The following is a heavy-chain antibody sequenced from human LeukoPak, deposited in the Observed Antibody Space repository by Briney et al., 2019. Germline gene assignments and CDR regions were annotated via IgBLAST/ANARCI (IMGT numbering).Heavy chain of an antibody. V-gene: IGHV4-30-4*01. J-gene: IGHJ5*02. CDR1: GVSISSGDYY. CDR2: MYYSGSA. D-gene: IGHD3-22*01. CDR3: ARPYFYDSRIDP. Sequence: SETLSLTCTVSGVSISSGDYYWSWIRQPPGKGLEWVGYMYYSGSAYYNPSLKSRATISVDTSKNQFSLKLSSVTAADTAVYFCARPYFYDSRIDPWGQGTLVTVSS.